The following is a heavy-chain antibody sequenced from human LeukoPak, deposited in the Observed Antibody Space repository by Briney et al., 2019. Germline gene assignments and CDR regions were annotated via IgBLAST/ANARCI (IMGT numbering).Heavy chain of an antibody. CDR1: GFTFSSYS. CDR2: ISSSGNTI. CDR3: ARALWRTVVTAFGY. D-gene: IGHD4-23*01. Sequence: GGSLRLSCAASGFTFSSYSMNWVRQAPGKGLEWVSYISSSGNTIYHADSVKGRFTISRDNAKNSPYLQMNSLRAEDTAVYYCARALWRTVVTAFGYWGQGTLVTVSS. V-gene: IGHV3-48*04. J-gene: IGHJ4*02.